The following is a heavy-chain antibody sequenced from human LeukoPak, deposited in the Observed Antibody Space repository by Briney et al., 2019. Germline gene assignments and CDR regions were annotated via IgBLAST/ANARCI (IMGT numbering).Heavy chain of an antibody. Sequence: SETLSLTCTVSGGSISSYYWSWIRQPPGKGLEWIGYIYYSGSTNYNPSLKSRVTISVDTSKNQFSLKLSSVTAADTAVYYCARTGVSSGYPYYYYYMDVWGKGTTVTVSS. V-gene: IGHV4-59*01. CDR3: ARTGVSSGYPYYYYYMDV. CDR1: GGSISSYY. J-gene: IGHJ6*03. D-gene: IGHD3-22*01. CDR2: IYYSGST.